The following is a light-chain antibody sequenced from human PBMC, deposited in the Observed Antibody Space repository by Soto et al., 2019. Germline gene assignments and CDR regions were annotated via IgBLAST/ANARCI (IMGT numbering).Light chain of an antibody. CDR1: QDIRND. CDR2: AAF. J-gene: IGKJ1*01. CDR3: LQDYNFPWT. Sequence: AIPMTQSPSSLSASVGDRDTITFRVNQDIRNDLGWYQQKPGKAPKLLIYAAFSLQSGVPSRLSGSGSGTDFTLTINSLQPEDFATYYCLQDYNFPWTFGQGTKVDIK. V-gene: IGKV1-6*01.